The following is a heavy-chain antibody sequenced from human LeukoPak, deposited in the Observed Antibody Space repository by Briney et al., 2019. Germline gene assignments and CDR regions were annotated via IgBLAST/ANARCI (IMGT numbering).Heavy chain of an antibody. CDR1: GYTFTGYY. Sequence: GASVKVSCKASGYTFTGYYMHWVRQAPGQGLEWMGWINPNSGGTNYAQKFQGRVTMTRDTSISTAYMELSRLRSDDTAVYYCARQCGVVVAATPPWFDPWGQGTLVTVSS. CDR2: INPNSGGT. D-gene: IGHD2-15*01. CDR3: ARQCGVVVAATPPWFDP. V-gene: IGHV1-2*02. J-gene: IGHJ5*02.